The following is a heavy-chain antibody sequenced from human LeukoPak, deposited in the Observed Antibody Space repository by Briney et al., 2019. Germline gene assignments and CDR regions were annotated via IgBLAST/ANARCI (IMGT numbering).Heavy chain of an antibody. CDR3: ATDFNWAWNY. CDR2: IRNVGNDK. J-gene: IGHJ4*02. V-gene: IGHV3-30*02. Sequence: PGGSLRLSGVVSGFRLSTYGMHWVRQAPGKGLEWVSVIRNVGNDKYYAQSVKGRFTISRDDSKNTQYLQMNSLRGEDTAVYYCATDFNWAWNYWGQGTLVTVSS. D-gene: IGHD7-27*01. CDR1: GFRLSTYG.